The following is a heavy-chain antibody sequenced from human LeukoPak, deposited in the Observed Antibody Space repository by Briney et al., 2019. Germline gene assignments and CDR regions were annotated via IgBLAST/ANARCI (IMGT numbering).Heavy chain of an antibody. CDR3: AKDVGTSGANAFDY. J-gene: IGHJ4*02. V-gene: IGHV3-9*03. CDR1: GFTFDDYA. Sequence: GRSLRLSCAASGFTFDDYAMHWVRQAPGKGLEWVSGISWNSGSIGYADSVKGRFTISRDNAKNSLYLQMNSLRAEDMALYYCAKDVGTSGANAFDYWGQGTLVTVSS. CDR2: ISWNSGSI. D-gene: IGHD2-2*01.